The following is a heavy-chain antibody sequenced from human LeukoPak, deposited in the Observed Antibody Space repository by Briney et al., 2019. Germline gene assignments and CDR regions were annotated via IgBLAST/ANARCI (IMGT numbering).Heavy chain of an antibody. V-gene: IGHV3-66*02. CDR3: AREAYYHDSSGYYYPDY. CDR1: GFTFSTNS. J-gene: IGHJ4*02. D-gene: IGHD3-22*01. Sequence: PGGPLDLSFPASGFTFSTNSMSWFGQAPGRGLEWSPFIYSGDSTSYTDSVKGRFTIPRDSSKNTLYLQMNSLRAEDTAVYFCAREAYYHDSSGYYYPDYWGQGTLVTVSS. CDR2: IYSGDST.